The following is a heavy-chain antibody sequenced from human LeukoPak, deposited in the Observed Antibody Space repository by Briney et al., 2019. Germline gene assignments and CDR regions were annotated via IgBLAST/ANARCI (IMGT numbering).Heavy chain of an antibody. Sequence: SETLSLTCTVSGGSISSYYWSWIRQPAGKGLEWIGYIYYSGSTNYNPSLKSRVTISVDTSKNQFSLKLSSVTAADTAVYYCARGHPFGGVIGPSDYWGQGTLVTVSS. J-gene: IGHJ4*02. CDR1: GGSISSYY. CDR3: ARGHPFGGVIGPSDY. D-gene: IGHD3-16*02. V-gene: IGHV4-59*01. CDR2: IYYSGST.